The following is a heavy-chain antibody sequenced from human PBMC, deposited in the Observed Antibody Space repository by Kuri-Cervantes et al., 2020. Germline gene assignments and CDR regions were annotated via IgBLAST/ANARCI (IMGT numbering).Heavy chain of an antibody. CDR2: IRSKANSYAT. Sequence: GGSLRLSCAASGFTFSGSAMHWVRQASGKGLKWVGRIRSKANSYATAYAASVKGRFTISRDDSKNTAYLQMNSLKTEDTAVYYCTRLLEERGYDLWSGYYFGYFDYWGQGTLVTVSS. J-gene: IGHJ4*02. CDR3: TRLLEERGYDLWSGYYFGYFDY. CDR1: GFTFSGSA. V-gene: IGHV3-73*01. D-gene: IGHD3-3*01.